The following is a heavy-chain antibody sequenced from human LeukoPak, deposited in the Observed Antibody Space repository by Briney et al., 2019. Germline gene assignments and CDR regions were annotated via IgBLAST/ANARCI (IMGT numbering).Heavy chain of an antibody. Sequence: GASVKVSCKASGGTFSSYAISWVRQAPGQGLEWMGGIIPIFGTTNYAQKFQGRVTITADKSTSTAYMELSSLRSEDTATYYCARGVDYYDSSGNDAFHIWGQGTMVTVSS. J-gene: IGHJ3*02. CDR3: ARGVDYYDSSGNDAFHI. V-gene: IGHV1-69*06. CDR2: IIPIFGTT. D-gene: IGHD3-22*01. CDR1: GGTFSSYA.